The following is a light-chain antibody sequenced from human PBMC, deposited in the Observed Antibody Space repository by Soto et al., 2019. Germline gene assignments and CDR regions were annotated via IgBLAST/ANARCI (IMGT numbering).Light chain of an antibody. CDR3: QQRSNWPPVT. J-gene: IGKJ4*01. CDR1: QSVGYH. CDR2: DAS. Sequence: EIVLTQSPATLSLSPGERATLSCRASQSVGYHLAWYQQKPGQAPRLLIYDASNRATGIPARLSGSGSGTDFTLAISSLEPEDFAVYYCQQRSNWPPVTFGGGTKVDI. V-gene: IGKV3-11*01.